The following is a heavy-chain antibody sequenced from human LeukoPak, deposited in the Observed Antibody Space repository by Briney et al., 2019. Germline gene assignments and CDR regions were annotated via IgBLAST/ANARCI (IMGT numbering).Heavy chain of an antibody. D-gene: IGHD1-26*01. CDR3: AKMGSGSYLTYYYYMDV. J-gene: IGHJ6*03. V-gene: IGHV4-4*07. CDR2: VSTSGST. Sequence: SETLSLTCTVSGDSISTYYWSWIRQPAGKGLEWIGRVSTSGSTYQNPSLKSRVAMSVDTPKNQFSLKLSFVTAADTAVYYCAKMGSGSYLTYYYYMDVWGKGTAVTVSS. CDR1: GDSISTYY.